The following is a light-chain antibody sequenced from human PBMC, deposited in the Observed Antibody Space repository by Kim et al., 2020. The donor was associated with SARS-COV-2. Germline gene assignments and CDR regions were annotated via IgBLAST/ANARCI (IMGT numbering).Light chain of an antibody. J-gene: IGKJ4*01. CDR1: QSVSRD. V-gene: IGKV3-15*01. CDR2: YAS. CDR3: HQYNDWPLT. Sequence: VFPGERSTIPCRASQSVSRDFALYQQNPGQAPSLLIYYASTRATGFPARFSGSGYGTEFTLTINSLQSEDFAVYYCHQYNDWPLTFGGGTKVDIK.